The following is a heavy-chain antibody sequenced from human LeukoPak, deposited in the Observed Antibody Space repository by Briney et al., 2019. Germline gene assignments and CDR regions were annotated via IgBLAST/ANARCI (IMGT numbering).Heavy chain of an antibody. J-gene: IGHJ4*02. D-gene: IGHD3-10*01. CDR2: IYYSGST. CDR3: ARGRPIYYYGSGSKPHFDY. Sequence: SETLSLTCTVSGGSISSYYWNWIRQPPGKGLEWIGYIYYSGSTNYNPSLKSRVTISVDTSKNQFSLKLSSVTAADTAVYYCARGRPIYYYGSGSKPHFDYWGQGTLVTVSS. CDR1: GGSISSYY. V-gene: IGHV4-59*12.